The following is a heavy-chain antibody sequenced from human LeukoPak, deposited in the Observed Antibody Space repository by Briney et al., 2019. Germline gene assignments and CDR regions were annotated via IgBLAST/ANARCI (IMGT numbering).Heavy chain of an antibody. D-gene: IGHD4-11*01. CDR2: INSDGSST. Sequence: PGGSLRLSCAASGFTFSSYWMHWVRQAPGRGLVWVLRINSDGSSTSYADSVKGRFTISRDNAKNTLYLQMNSLRAEDTAVYYCARDLTTYYYYGMDVWGQGTTVTVSS. V-gene: IGHV3-74*01. CDR1: GFTFSSYW. J-gene: IGHJ6*02. CDR3: ARDLTTYYYYGMDV.